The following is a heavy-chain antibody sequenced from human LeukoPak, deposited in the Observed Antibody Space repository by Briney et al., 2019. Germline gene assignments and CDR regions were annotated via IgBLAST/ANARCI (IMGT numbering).Heavy chain of an antibody. J-gene: IGHJ4*02. V-gene: IGHV3-23*01. D-gene: IGHD3-16*01. CDR3: AKVKSPGGDYYFDY. Sequence: GGSLRLSCAASGFTFRGYDMSWVRQAPGKGLEWVSVISGSGGNTYYADSVKGRFTISRDNPKNTLYLQMNSLRAEDTAVYYCAKVKSPGGDYYFDYWGQGTLVTVSS. CDR1: GFTFRGYD. CDR2: ISGSGGNT.